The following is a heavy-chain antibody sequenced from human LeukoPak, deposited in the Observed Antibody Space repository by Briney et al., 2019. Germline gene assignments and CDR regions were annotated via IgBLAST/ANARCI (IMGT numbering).Heavy chain of an antibody. CDR1: EFTFSSFG. D-gene: IGHD3-10*01. V-gene: IGHV3-30*02. CDR2: IQYDGSYK. J-gene: IGHJ5*02. Sequence: PGGSLRLSCAASEFTFSSFGMHWVRQAPGKGLEWVAFIQYDGSYKEYGDSVKGRFTISRDNSKNTLYLQMNSLRTEDTAVYFCAKDRPFPLWFGASNWFDPWGQGTLVTVSS. CDR3: AKDRPFPLWFGASNWFDP.